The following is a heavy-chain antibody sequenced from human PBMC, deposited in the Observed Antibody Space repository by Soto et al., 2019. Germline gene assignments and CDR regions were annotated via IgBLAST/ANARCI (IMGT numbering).Heavy chain of an antibody. CDR1: GYTFTSYV. CDR3: AREDVVVAAIGDY. CDR2: INAGNGNT. J-gene: IGHJ4*02. V-gene: IGHV1-3*01. Sequence: ASVKVSCKASGYTFTSYVMHWVRQAPGQRLEWMGWINAGNGNTKYSQKFQGRVTITRDTSASTAYMELSSLRSEDTAVYYCAREDVVVAAIGDYWGQGTLVTVSS. D-gene: IGHD2-15*01.